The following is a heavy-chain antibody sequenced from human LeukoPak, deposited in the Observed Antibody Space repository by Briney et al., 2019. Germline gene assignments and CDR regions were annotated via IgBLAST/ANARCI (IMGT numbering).Heavy chain of an antibody. Sequence: PSETLSLTCTVSGGSPSSYYWSWIRQPPGKGLEWIGYIYYSGSTNYNPSLKSRVTISVDTSKNQFSLKLSSVTAADTAVYYCARNPVSRPDWYFDLWGRGTLVTVSS. V-gene: IGHV4-59*01. CDR1: GGSPSSYY. CDR3: ARNPVSRPDWYFDL. J-gene: IGHJ2*01. CDR2: IYYSGST. D-gene: IGHD1-14*01.